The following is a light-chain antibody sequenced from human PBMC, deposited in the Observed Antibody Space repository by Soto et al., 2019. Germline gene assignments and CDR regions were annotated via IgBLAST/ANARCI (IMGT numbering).Light chain of an antibody. CDR1: QSVSSY. Sequence: EIVLTQSPATLSLSPGERATLSCRASQSVSSYLAWYQQKPGQAPRLLIYDASNRATGIPARFSGSGSGTDFTLTISSLEPEDFAVYYCQRRGTFGQGNKVEIK. CDR2: DAS. V-gene: IGKV3-11*01. CDR3: QRRGT. J-gene: IGKJ1*01.